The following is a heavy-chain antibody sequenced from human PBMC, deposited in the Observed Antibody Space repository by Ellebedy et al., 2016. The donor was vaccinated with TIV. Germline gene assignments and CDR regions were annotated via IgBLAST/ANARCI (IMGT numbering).Heavy chain of an antibody. D-gene: IGHD3-10*01. CDR1: GGSFSGYY. CDR3: ARLGEVRVHP. J-gene: IGHJ5*02. CDR2: INHSGST. V-gene: IGHV4-34*01. Sequence: MPSETLSLTCAVYGGSFSGYYWSWIRQPPGKGLEWIGEINHSGSTNYNPSLKSRVTISVDTSKNQFSLKLSSVTAAYTAVYYCARLGEVRVHPWGQGTLVTVSS.